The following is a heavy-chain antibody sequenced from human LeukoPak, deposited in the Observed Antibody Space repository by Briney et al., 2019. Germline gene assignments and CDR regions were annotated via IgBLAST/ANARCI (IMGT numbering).Heavy chain of an antibody. CDR3: ASGPHYYDTN. CDR1: GGSISSSSYY. Sequence: TSETLSLTCTVSGGSISSSSYYWGWIRQPPGKGLEWIGSIYYSGSTYYNPSLKSRVTISVDTSKNQFSLKLNSVTAADTAVYYCASGPHYYDTNWGQGTLVTVSS. D-gene: IGHD3-22*01. V-gene: IGHV4-39*07. J-gene: IGHJ4*02. CDR2: IYYSGST.